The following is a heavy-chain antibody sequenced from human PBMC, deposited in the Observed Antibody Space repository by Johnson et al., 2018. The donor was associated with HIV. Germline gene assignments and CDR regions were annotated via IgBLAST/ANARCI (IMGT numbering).Heavy chain of an antibody. D-gene: IGHD6-13*01. CDR3: ASPRPSSGIAAAGYAFDI. CDR2: ITSSGSTI. V-gene: IGHV3-11*01. Sequence: QVQLVESGGGVVQPGRSLRLSCAASGFTFSDYYMSWIRQAPGKGLEWVSSITSSGSTIYYADSVKGRFTISRDNAKNSLYLQMNSLRAEDTAVYYCASPRPSSGIAAAGYAFDICGQGTMVTVSS. J-gene: IGHJ3*02. CDR1: GFTFSDYY.